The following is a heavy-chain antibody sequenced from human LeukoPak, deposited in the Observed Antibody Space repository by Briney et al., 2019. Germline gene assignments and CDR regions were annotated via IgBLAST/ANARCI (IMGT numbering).Heavy chain of an antibody. Sequence: SQTLSLTCTVSGGSISSGDYYWTWIRQPPGKGLEWIGYIYYSGSTYSNPSLKSRVTISIDTSKNQSSLKLTSVTAADTAVYYCARDRNRLRIFDYWGQGTLVTVSS. V-gene: IGHV4-30-4*01. CDR1: GGSISSGDYY. D-gene: IGHD1-14*01. CDR2: IYYSGST. J-gene: IGHJ4*02. CDR3: ARDRNRLRIFDY.